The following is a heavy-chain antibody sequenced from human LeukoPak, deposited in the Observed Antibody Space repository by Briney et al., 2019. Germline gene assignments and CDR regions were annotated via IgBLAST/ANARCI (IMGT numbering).Heavy chain of an antibody. Sequence: GGSPRLSCAASGYTFCRYWTSWVRDAPGEGLEWVANIKQDGSKKSYVDSVKGRFTISRDNAKNSLYLQMNGLRAEDTAVYYCALLGVIIPPDIYDVWGQGTLVTVSS. CDR3: ALLGVIIPPDIYDV. CDR1: GYTFCRYW. V-gene: IGHV3-7*01. D-gene: IGHD3-9*01. CDR2: IKQDGSKK. J-gene: IGHJ3*01.